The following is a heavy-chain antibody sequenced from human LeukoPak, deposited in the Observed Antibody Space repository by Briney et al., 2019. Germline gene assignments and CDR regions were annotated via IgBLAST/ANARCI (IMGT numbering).Heavy chain of an antibody. Sequence: ASVKVSCKASGYTFTGYYMHWVRQAPGQGLEWMGRINPNSGGTNYAQKFQGRVTMTRDTSISTAYMELSRLRSDDTAVYYCARDGAGGGGNSGVGYWGQGTLVTVSS. CDR2: INPNSGGT. J-gene: IGHJ4*02. V-gene: IGHV1-2*06. CDR3: ARDGAGGGGNSGVGY. CDR1: GYTFTGYY. D-gene: IGHD4-23*01.